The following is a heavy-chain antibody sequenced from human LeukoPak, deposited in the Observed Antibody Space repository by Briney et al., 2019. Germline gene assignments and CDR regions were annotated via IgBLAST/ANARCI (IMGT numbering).Heavy chain of an antibody. D-gene: IGHD2/OR15-2a*01. CDR3: ARNIGWFDP. CDR1: GGSISNYY. V-gene: IGHV4-59*01. Sequence: SETLSLTCTVSGGSISNYYWSWIRQPPGKGLEWIGYMYYSGSTNYNPSLKSRVTISLDTSKNKFSLKLSSVTAADTAVYYCARNIGWFDPWGQGTLVTVSS. J-gene: IGHJ5*02. CDR2: MYYSGST.